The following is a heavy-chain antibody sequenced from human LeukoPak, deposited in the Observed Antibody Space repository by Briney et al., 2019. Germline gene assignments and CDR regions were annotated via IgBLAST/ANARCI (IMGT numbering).Heavy chain of an antibody. Sequence: GGSLRLSCAASGFTFSSYEMNWVRQAPGKGLEWVSYISSSGSTIYYADSVKGRFTISRDNSKNTLYLQMNSLRVEDTALYYCAKYTGDVHYYYYYMDVWGKGTTVTVSS. J-gene: IGHJ6*03. CDR2: ISSSGSTI. CDR1: GFTFSSYE. CDR3: AKYTGDVHYYYYYMDV. D-gene: IGHD2-21*02. V-gene: IGHV3-48*03.